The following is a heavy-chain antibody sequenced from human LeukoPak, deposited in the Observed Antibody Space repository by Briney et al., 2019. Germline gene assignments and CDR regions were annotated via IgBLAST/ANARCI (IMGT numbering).Heavy chain of an antibody. V-gene: IGHV3-74*01. CDR2: INTDGSST. CDR1: GFTFSSYW. D-gene: IGHD5-18*01. J-gene: IGHJ4*02. CDR3: ATGSGLWSPDY. Sequence: GGSLRLSCAASGFTFSSYWMHWVRQAPGKGLVWASRINTDGSSTSYADSVKGRFTISRDNAKNRLYVQMNSLRAEDTAVYYCATGSGLWSPDYWGQGTLVTVSS.